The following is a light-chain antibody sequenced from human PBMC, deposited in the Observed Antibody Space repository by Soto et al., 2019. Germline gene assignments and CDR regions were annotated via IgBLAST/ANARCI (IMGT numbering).Light chain of an antibody. CDR2: DAS. CDR3: QQYKSYAPT. V-gene: IGKV1-5*01. Sequence: DIKMTQSPSTLSASVGDRVHITCRASRSVSTSLAWYQTKPGKAPNLLIFDASRLESGVPSRFSRSGSGTERTRTISGLQPDDVATDFCQQYKSYAPTFCQGTKVDI. J-gene: IGKJ1*01. CDR1: RSVSTS.